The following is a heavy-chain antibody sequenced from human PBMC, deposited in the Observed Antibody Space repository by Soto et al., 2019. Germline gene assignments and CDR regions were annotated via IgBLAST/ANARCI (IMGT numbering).Heavy chain of an antibody. CDR1: GGSIRNGDYY. D-gene: IGHD3-16*02. CDR3: ARRPIMITLGGVIDHHFDF. V-gene: IGHV4-30-4*01. Sequence: SETLSLTCTVSGGSIRNGDYYWGWIRQPPGKGLEWIGYVYYSGTTYSHPSLNSRVSISVDTSENQFSLRLTSVTAADTAVYYCARRPIMITLGGVIDHHFDFWGQGSLVTVSS. J-gene: IGHJ4*02. CDR2: VYYSGTT.